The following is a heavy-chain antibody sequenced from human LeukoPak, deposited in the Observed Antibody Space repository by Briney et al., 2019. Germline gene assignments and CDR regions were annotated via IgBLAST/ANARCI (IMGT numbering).Heavy chain of an antibody. J-gene: IGHJ4*02. CDR2: IYYSGST. CDR1: GGSISSGGYY. CDR3: AVWFGELLGGLDY. V-gene: IGHV4-31*03. D-gene: IGHD3-10*01. Sequence: SQTLSLTCTVSGGSISSGGYYWSWIRRHPGKGLEWIGYIYYSGSTYYNPSLKSRVTISVDTSKNQFSLKLSSVTAADTAVYYCAVWFGELLGGLDYWGQGTLVTVSS.